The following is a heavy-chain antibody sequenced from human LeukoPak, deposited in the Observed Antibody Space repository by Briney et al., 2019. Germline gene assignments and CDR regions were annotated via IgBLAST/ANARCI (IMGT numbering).Heavy chain of an antibody. J-gene: IGHJ6*03. CDR1: GFTFSSYW. Sequence: PGGSLRLSCAASGFTFSSYWMSWTRQPPGKGLEWIGSIYYSGSTYYNPSLKSRVTISVDTSKNQFSLKLTSVTAADTAVYYCARHQSYYYDYYMDVWGKGTTVTISS. CDR2: IYYSGST. CDR3: ARHQSYYYDYYMDV. V-gene: IGHV4-39*01.